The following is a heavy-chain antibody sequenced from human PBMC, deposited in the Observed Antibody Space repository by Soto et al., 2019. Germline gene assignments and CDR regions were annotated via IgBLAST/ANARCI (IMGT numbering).Heavy chain of an antibody. CDR3: AHSLGYCTSGVCYLYYFDN. J-gene: IGHJ4*02. Sequence: QIALKESGPTLVNPTQNLTLNCTFSGFSLSTSGVGVGWLRQPPGKALEWLALIYWNDDKRYRPSLKSRLTINRYTSKRHVVRTMTNMEPVDTATYYWAHSLGYCTSGVCYLYYFDNWGQGTLVPVSS. CDR2: IYWNDDK. D-gene: IGHD2-8*01. V-gene: IGHV2-5*01. CDR1: GFSLSTSGVG.